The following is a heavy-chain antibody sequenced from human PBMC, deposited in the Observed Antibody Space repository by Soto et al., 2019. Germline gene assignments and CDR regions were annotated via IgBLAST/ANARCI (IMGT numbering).Heavy chain of an antibody. V-gene: IGHV5-51*01. D-gene: IGHD1-1*01. CDR1: GYSFTSFW. CDR3: ARQVRNWPTQVPDY. Sequence: EVQLVQSGAEVKKPGESLKISCKASGYSFTSFWIAWVRQMPGGGLEWMGIFNPADSTTRYSPSFQGQVTISADRSVTTAYLQWSSLKASDTAMYYCARQVRNWPTQVPDYWGQGTLVTVSS. CDR2: FNPADSTT. J-gene: IGHJ4*02.